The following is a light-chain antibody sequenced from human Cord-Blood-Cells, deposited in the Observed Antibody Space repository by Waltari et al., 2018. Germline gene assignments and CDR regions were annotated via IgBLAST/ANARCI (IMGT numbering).Light chain of an antibody. CDR1: QSVSSN. CDR2: GAS. CDR3: QQYNNWPPLT. V-gene: IGKV3-15*01. J-gene: IGKJ4*01. Sequence: EIVMTQSPATLSVSPGERATLACRASQSVSSNLAWYPQKPVKAPRLLIYGASTRATGIPARFSGSGSGTEFTLTISSLQSEDFAVYYCQQYNNWPPLTFGGGTKVEIK.